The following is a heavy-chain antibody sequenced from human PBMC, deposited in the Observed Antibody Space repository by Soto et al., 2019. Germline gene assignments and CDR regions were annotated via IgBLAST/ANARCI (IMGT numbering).Heavy chain of an antibody. D-gene: IGHD6-6*01. J-gene: IGHJ6*01. CDR2: NYASGIT. Sequence: QVQLQESGPGLVKPSQTLPLTSTVPGGSLSSGGYYWTWIRQHPGKGLQWTGYNYASGITYYNPSIWRRVTILLDTSKSPFSLMLCSVTAAGTAVYYCSRGSSIGGIYYGIDGWGQGTTVTVSS. CDR3: SRGSSIGGIYYGIDG. CDR1: GGSLSSGGYY. V-gene: IGHV4-31*03.